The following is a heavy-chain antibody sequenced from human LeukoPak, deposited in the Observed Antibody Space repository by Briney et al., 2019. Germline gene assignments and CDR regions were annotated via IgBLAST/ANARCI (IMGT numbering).Heavy chain of an antibody. Sequence: LRLSCAASGFTFSSYAMSWIRQPPGKGLEWIGYIYHSGSTYYNPSLKSRVTISVDRSKNQFSLKLSSVTAADTAVYYCARDNGDYSDYWGQGTLVTVSS. D-gene: IGHD4-17*01. CDR2: IYHSGST. V-gene: IGHV4-30-2*01. CDR1: GFTFSSYA. CDR3: ARDNGDYSDY. J-gene: IGHJ4*02.